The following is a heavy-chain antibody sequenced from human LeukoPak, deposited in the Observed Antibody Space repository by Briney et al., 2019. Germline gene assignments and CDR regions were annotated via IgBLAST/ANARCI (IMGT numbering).Heavy chain of an antibody. CDR3: ARSYNSNYY. CDR1: GGSISSSSYY. D-gene: IGHD2/OR15-2a*01. V-gene: IGHV4-39*01. J-gene: IGHJ4*02. CDR2: ICDSGST. Sequence: SETLSLTCTVSGGSISSSSYYWGWIRQPPGKGLEWIGSICDSGSTYYNPSLKSRVTIPVDTSKNQFSLKLSSVTAADTAVYYCARSYNSNYYWGQGTLVTVSS.